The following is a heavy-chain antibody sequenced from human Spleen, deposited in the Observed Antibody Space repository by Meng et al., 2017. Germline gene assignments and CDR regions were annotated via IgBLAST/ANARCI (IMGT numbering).Heavy chain of an antibody. CDR2: INPNSDGT. D-gene: IGHD4-17*01. J-gene: IGHJ4*02. CDR3: ARGDYGDYLVYDY. CDR1: GYTFTGYY. V-gene: IGHV1-2*06. Sequence: QVQLVQSGAEVKKPGTSVTVSCKASGYTFTGYYMHWVRQAPGQGLEWMGRINPNSDGTNYAQKFQGRVTVTRDTSIRTAYIELSRLRSDDTAVYYCARGDYGDYLVYDYWGQGTLVTVSS.